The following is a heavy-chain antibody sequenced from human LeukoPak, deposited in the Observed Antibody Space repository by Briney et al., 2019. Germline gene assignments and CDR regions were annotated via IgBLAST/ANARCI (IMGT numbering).Heavy chain of an antibody. J-gene: IGHJ4*02. CDR1: GGSFSGYY. D-gene: IGHD3-9*01. CDR2: INHSGST. CDR3: GRGGYYDILTGYYPFDY. Sequence: PSETLSLTCAVYGGSFSGYYWSWIRQPPGKGLEWIGEINHSGSTNYNPSLKSRVTISVDTSKNQFSLKLSYVTDADTAVYFFGRGGYYDILTGYYPFDYWGQGTLVTVSS. V-gene: IGHV4-34*01.